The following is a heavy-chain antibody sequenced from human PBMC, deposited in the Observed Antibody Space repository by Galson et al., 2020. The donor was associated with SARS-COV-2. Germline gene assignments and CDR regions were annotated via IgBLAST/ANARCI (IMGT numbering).Heavy chain of an antibody. D-gene: IGHD3-16*02. Sequence: ASVKVSCKASGYTFTSYGISWVRQAPGQGLEWMGWIRAYNGNTNYAQKLKGRVTMTTDTSTSTAYMELRSLRSDDTAVYYCARARGDYVWGSYRYINYFDYWGQGTLVTVSS. V-gene: IGHV1-18*01. CDR2: IRAYNGNT. CDR1: GYTFTSYG. CDR3: ARARGDYVWGSYRYINYFDY. J-gene: IGHJ4*02.